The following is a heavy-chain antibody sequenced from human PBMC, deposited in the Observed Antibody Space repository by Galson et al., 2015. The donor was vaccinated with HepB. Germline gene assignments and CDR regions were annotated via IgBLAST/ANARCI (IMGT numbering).Heavy chain of an antibody. J-gene: IGHJ4*02. Sequence: SLRLSCAASGFTFTTQAMHWVRQAPGKGLEWVSGISFGSGTTYYADSVKGRFTISRDKSKNTVFVQMNRLRVEDTAVYYCARPPFYTVNYPYFDSWGQGALVTVSS. D-gene: IGHD3-16*01. CDR1: GFTFTTQA. CDR3: ARPPFYTVNYPYFDS. CDR2: ISFGSGTT. V-gene: IGHV3-23*01.